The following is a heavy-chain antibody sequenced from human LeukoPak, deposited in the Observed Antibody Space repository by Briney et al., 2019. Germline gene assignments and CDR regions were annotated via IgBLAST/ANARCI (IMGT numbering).Heavy chain of an antibody. CDR2: INHSGST. Sequence: SETLSLTCAVYGGSFSGYYWSWIRQPPGKGLEWIGEINHSGSTNYNPSLKSRVTISVDTSKNQFSLKLSSVAAADTAVYYCARDHYYDSSGYYPNYFDYWGQGTLVTVSS. D-gene: IGHD3-22*01. CDR3: ARDHYYDSSGYYPNYFDY. V-gene: IGHV4-34*01. CDR1: GGSFSGYY. J-gene: IGHJ4*02.